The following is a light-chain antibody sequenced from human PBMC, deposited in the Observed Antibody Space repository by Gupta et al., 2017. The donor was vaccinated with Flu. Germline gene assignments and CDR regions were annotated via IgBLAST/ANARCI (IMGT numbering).Light chain of an antibody. J-gene: IGLJ1*01. Sequence: SSDLTQPPSVSVPPGQTAKITCFRDALATNFVSWFQQKPGQAPVLVIYRDSLGRPWIPERFSGSTSGDTATLTISGTQTIDEAAYYCQAWNGQSSYVFGTGT. CDR1: ALATNF. CDR2: RDS. V-gene: IGLV3-1*01. CDR3: QAWNGQSSYV.